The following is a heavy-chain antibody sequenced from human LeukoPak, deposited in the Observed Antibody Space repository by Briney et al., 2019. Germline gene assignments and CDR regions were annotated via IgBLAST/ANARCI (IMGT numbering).Heavy chain of an antibody. D-gene: IGHD3-16*02. CDR1: GYTFTSYD. CDR3: ARPQLYDYVWGSYRSSFAFDI. CDR2: MKLNSGNT. V-gene: IGHV1-8*01. Sequence: ASVKVSCKASGYTFTSYDINWVRQAPGQGLEWMGWMKLNSGNTGYAQKFQGRVTMTRNTSISTAYMELSSLRSEDTAVYYCARPQLYDYVWGSYRSSFAFDIWGQGTVVTVSS. J-gene: IGHJ3*02.